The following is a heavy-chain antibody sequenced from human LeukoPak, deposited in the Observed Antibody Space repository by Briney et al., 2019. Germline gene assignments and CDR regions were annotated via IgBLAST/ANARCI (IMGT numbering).Heavy chain of an antibody. J-gene: IGHJ3*02. Sequence: PGGSLRLSCAASGFTFSSYWMSWVRQAPGKGLEWVACISGSSSYIYYADSVKGRFTISRDNAKNSLYLQMNSLRAEDTAVYYCARDWDSSGYYYPGTFDIWGQGTMVTVSS. CDR3: ARDWDSSGYYYPGTFDI. D-gene: IGHD3-22*01. CDR2: ISGSSSYI. V-gene: IGHV3-21*01. CDR1: GFTFSSYW.